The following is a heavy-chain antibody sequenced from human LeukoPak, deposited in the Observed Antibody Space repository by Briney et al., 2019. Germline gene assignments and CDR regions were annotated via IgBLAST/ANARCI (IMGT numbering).Heavy chain of an antibody. V-gene: IGHV4-34*01. Sequence: PSETLSLTCAVYGGSFSGYYWSWIRQPPGKGLEWIGEINHSGSTNYNPSLKSRVTISVDTSKNQFSLKLSSVTAADTAVYYCARGKRGYDFWSGYYISDYFDYWGQGTLVTVSS. CDR1: GGSFSGYY. CDR2: INHSGST. CDR3: ARGKRGYDFWSGYYISDYFDY. J-gene: IGHJ4*02. D-gene: IGHD3-3*01.